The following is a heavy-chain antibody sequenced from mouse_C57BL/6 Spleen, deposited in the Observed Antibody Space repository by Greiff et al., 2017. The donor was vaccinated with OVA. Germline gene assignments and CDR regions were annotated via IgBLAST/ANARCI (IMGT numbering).Heavy chain of an antibody. CDR3: ASGGGYFDV. D-gene: IGHD1-1*02. Sequence: QVQLKESGAELVRPGASVTLSCKASGYTFTDYEMHWVKQTPVHGLEWIGAIDPETGGTAYNQKFKGKAILTADKSSSTAYMELHSLTSEDSAVYSWASGGGYFDVWGTGTTVTVSS. V-gene: IGHV1-15*01. CDR1: GYTFTDYE. CDR2: IDPETGGT. J-gene: IGHJ1*03.